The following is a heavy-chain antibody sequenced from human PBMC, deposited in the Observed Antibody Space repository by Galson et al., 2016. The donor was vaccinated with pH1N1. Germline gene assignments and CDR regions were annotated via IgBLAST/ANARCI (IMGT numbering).Heavy chain of an antibody. V-gene: IGHV3-11*06. CDR1: GFSFRDYY. CDR3: ATSDGKGDY. D-gene: IGHD1-14*01. J-gene: IGHJ4*02. Sequence: SLRLSCAASGFSFRDYYMNWIRQPPGKGLEWISFISSSSSYTKYADSVKGRFTISRDNAKNSLYLQMNSLRADDTAVYYCATSDGKGDYWGQGTPVTVSS. CDR2: ISSSSSYT.